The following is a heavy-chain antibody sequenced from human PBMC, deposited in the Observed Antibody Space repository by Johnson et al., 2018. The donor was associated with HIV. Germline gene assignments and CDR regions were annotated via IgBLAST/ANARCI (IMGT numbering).Heavy chain of an antibody. CDR3: ARGPKNPGLDAFDI. D-gene: IGHD1-14*01. Sequence: EMQLVESGGGLVQPGGSLRLSCAASGFTFSSYGMSWVRQAPGKGLEWLANINKDGSAKYSVDSLKGRFTISRDNVKNSLYLQMNSLRVEDTAVYYCARGPKNPGLDAFDIWGQGTVVTVSS. V-gene: IGHV3-7*05. J-gene: IGHJ3*02. CDR2: INKDGSAK. CDR1: GFTFSSYG.